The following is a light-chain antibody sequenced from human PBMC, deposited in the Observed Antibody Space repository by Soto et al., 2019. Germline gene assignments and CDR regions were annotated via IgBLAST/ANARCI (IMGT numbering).Light chain of an antibody. Sequence: QSALTQPASVSGSPGQSITISCTGTSSDVGGYNYVSWFQQHPGKAPKLKIYEVSNRPSGVSNRFSGSKSGYTASLAISELQAEDEADYYCTSFTSSSTWVFCGGTTVTVL. J-gene: IGLJ3*02. CDR1: SSDVGGYNY. CDR2: EVS. CDR3: TSFTSSSTWV. V-gene: IGLV2-14*03.